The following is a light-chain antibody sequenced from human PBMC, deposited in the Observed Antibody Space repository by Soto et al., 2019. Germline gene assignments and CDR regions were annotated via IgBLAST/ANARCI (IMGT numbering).Light chain of an antibody. CDR1: SSDVGGYNY. CDR3: SSYTRSRGV. J-gene: IGLJ1*01. Sequence: QSVLTRPASVSGSPGQSITISCTGTSSDVGGYNYVSWYQQHPGKAPKLMIYDVSNRPSGVSNRFSGSKSGNTASLTISGLHAEDEADYYCSSYTRSRGVFGTGTKVTVL. CDR2: DVS. V-gene: IGLV2-14*01.